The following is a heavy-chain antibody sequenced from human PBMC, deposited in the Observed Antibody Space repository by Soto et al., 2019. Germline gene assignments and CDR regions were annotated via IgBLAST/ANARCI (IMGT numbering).Heavy chain of an antibody. Sequence: SETLSLTCTVSGASISSYYWSWIRQPPGKGLEWIGYISNSGSSNYNPSLKSRIIMSVDASKNQFSLKLSSVTAADTAVYYCARGYGSGPMRNLYFDYWGQGTLVTVSS. J-gene: IGHJ4*02. V-gene: IGHV4-59*01. D-gene: IGHD3-10*01. CDR3: ARGYGSGPMRNLYFDY. CDR2: ISNSGSS. CDR1: GASISSYY.